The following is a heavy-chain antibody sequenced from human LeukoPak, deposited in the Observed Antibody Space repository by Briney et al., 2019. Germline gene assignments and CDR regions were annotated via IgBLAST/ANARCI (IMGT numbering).Heavy chain of an antibody. CDR1: GFTFSTYW. CDR3: ARSLWPEDY. D-gene: IGHD5-18*01. CDR2: IKQDGSEK. V-gene: IGHV3-7*01. Sequence: GGSLRLSCAASGFTFSTYWMSWVRQAPGKGLEWVANIKQDGSEKNYVDSVKGRFTISRDNAKTSLYLQMNSLRAEDTAVYYCARSLWPEDYWGQGTLVTVSS. J-gene: IGHJ4*02.